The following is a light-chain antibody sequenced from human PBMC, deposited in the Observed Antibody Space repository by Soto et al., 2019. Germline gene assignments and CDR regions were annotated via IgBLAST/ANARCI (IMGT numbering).Light chain of an antibody. CDR2: GNS. V-gene: IGLV1-40*01. J-gene: IGLJ3*02. Sequence: QSVLTQPPSVSGAPGQRVTISFTGSSSNIGAGYDVHWYQQLPGTARKLLTYGNSNRPSGVPDRFSGSKSGTSASLAITGLQSEDEADYYCQSYDSSLSGPWVFGGGTKLTVL. CDR1: SSNIGAGYD. CDR3: QSYDSSLSGPWV.